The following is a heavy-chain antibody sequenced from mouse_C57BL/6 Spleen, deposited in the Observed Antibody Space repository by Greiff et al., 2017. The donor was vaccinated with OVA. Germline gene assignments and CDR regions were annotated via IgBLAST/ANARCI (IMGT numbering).Heavy chain of an antibody. J-gene: IGHJ4*01. CDR3: ARKGDYYAMDY. CDR1: GYAFGSSW. Sequence: VQLQQSGPELVKPGASVRISCKASGYAFGSSWMTWVKQGPGKGLEWIGRINPGDGDTNYNGKFKGKATLTADKSSSTAYMQLSSLTSEDSAVYFCARKGDYYAMDYWGQGTSVTVSS. V-gene: IGHV1-82*01. CDR2: INPGDGDT.